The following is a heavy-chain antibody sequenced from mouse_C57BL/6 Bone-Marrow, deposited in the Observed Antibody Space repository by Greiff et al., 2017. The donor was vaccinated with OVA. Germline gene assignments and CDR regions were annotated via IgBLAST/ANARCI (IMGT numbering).Heavy chain of an antibody. CDR2: IDPSDSYT. Sequence: QVQLKQPGAELVMPGASVKLSCKASGYTFTSYWMHWVKQRPGQGLEWIGEIDPSDSYTNYNQKFKGKSTLTVDKSSSTAYMQLSSLTSEDSAVYYCARDGYYVYFDVWGTGTTVTVSS. CDR3: ARDGYYVYFDV. CDR1: GYTFTSYW. D-gene: IGHD2-3*01. V-gene: IGHV1-69*01. J-gene: IGHJ1*03.